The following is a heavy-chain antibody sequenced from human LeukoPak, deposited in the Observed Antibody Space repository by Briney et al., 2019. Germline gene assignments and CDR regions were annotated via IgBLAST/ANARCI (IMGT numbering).Heavy chain of an antibody. D-gene: IGHD3-22*01. CDR1: GFTFSSYA. Sequence: GGSLRLSCAASGFTFSSYAMSWVRQAPGKGLEWVSAIRGSGDRTHYADSVKGRFTISRDNAKNSLYLQMNSLGAEDTAVYYCARRANYYNSSGYLAFDFWGQGTLVTVSS. V-gene: IGHV3-23*01. CDR2: IRGSGDRT. J-gene: IGHJ4*02. CDR3: ARRANYYNSSGYLAFDF.